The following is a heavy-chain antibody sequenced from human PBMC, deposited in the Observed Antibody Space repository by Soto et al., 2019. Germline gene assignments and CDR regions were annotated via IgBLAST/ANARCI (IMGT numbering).Heavy chain of an antibody. CDR1: GFTFNSYN. Sequence: EVQLVESGGGLVQMGGSLRLSCAASGFTFNSYNMNWVRQAPGRGLEWVSYSSSGSNTIYYADSVKGRFTVSRDSAQNSLYLQMNSLTAADTAVYYCARGVGALLYSDFWGQGTLVTVSS. J-gene: IGHJ4*02. CDR3: ARGVGALLYSDF. D-gene: IGHD1-26*01. V-gene: IGHV3-48*01. CDR2: SSSGSNTI.